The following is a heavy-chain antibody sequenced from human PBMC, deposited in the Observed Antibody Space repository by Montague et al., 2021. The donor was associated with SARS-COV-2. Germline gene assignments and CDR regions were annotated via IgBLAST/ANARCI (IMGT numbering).Heavy chain of an antibody. J-gene: IGHJ3*02. CDR2: IYYSGST. CDR1: GGSISSSY. D-gene: IGHD6-19*01. CDR3: ARGSGWMGNAFDI. V-gene: IGHV4-59*01. Sequence: SETLSLTCTVSGGSISSSYWSWIRQPPGKGLEWIGYIYYSGSTNXNPSLKSRVTISVDTSKNQFSLTLSSVTAADTAVYYCARGSGWMGNAFDIWGQGTMVTVSS.